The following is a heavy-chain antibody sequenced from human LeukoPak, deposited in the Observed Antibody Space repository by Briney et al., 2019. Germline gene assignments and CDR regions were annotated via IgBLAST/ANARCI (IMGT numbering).Heavy chain of an antibody. CDR3: ATGHHCTNGVCYLYLDY. CDR1: GYTLTELS. V-gene: IGHV1-24*01. Sequence: ASVKVSCKVSGYTLTELSMHWVRQAPGKGLEWMGGFDPEDGETIYAQKFQGRVTMTEDTSTDTAYMELSSLRSEDTAVYYCATGHHCTNGVCYLYLDYWGQGTLVTVSS. CDR2: FDPEDGET. J-gene: IGHJ4*02. D-gene: IGHD2-8*01.